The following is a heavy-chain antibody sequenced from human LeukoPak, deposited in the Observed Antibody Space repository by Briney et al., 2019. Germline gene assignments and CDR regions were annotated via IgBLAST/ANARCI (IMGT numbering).Heavy chain of an antibody. V-gene: IGHV4-59*08. CDR3: ARLWDSSSSLDY. CDR1: GGTISSYY. J-gene: IGHJ4*02. D-gene: IGHD6-6*01. CDR2: IYYSGGT. Sequence: SETLSLTCTVSGGTISSYYWTWIRQPPGKGLGLEWIGYIYYSGGTNYNPSLKSRVTISIDTSKNQASLKLSSVTAADTAVYYCARLWDSSSSLDYWGQGTLVTVSS.